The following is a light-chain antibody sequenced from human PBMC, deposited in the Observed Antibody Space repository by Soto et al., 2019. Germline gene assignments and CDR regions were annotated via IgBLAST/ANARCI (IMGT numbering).Light chain of an antibody. CDR2: ASS. CDR3: QHYGISPH. Sequence: EIVMTQSPATLSVSPGEGATLSCRASQSVRSRLAWYQQKPGQARRLLIDASSKRASGIPDRFSGSASGTDFLLTINRLQPEDSAVYYRQHYGISPHFGQGTRLEIK. J-gene: IGKJ5*01. V-gene: IGKV3D-15*01. CDR1: QSVRSR.